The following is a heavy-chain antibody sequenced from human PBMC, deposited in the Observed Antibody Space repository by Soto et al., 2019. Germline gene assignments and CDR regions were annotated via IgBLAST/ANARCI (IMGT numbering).Heavy chain of an antibody. Sequence: EVQLVETGGGLIQPGGSLRLSCTASGFTVSSNYMTWVRQAPGKGLEWVSVIYSGGNTYYADSVKGRFTSSRDKSKNTLYLQMNSPRAEDTAVYYCAGATGRYWGQGTLVTVSS. CDR2: IYSGGNT. D-gene: IGHD1-1*01. CDR1: GFTVSSNY. CDR3: AGATGRY. V-gene: IGHV3-53*02. J-gene: IGHJ4*02.